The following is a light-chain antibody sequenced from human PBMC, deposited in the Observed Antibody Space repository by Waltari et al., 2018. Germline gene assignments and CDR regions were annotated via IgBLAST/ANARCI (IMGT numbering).Light chain of an antibody. V-gene: IGLV2-11*01. CDR2: DVN. J-gene: IGLJ3*02. CDR1: SSDVGGYNY. Sequence: QSALTQPRSVSGSPGQSVTISCTGTSSDVGGYNYVSWYQEHPGKAPKLIIYDVNKRPSGVPDRVSGSKSGNTASLTISVLQAEDEADYYCCSYAGSYTFWVFGGGTKLTVL. CDR3: CSYAGSYTFWV.